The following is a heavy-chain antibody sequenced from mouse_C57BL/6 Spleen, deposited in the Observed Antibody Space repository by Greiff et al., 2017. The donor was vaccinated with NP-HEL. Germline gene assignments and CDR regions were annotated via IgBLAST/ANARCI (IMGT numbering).Heavy chain of an antibody. CDR3: AREGDYGSSSFAY. CDR1: GYSITSGYY. Sequence: DVKLQESGPGLVKPSQSLSLTCSVTGYSITSGYYWNWIRQFPGNKLEWMGYISYDGSNNYNPSLKNPISITRDTSKNQFFLKLNSVTTEDSATYYCAREGDYGSSSFAYWGQGTLVTVSA. CDR2: ISYDGSN. V-gene: IGHV3-6*01. J-gene: IGHJ3*01. D-gene: IGHD1-1*01.